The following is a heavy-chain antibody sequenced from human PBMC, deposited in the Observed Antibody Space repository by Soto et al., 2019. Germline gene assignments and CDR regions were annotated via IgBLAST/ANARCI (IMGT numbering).Heavy chain of an antibody. CDR2: ISAYNGNT. CDR3: ARDRQDIVVVVAAIAAGDAFAI. J-gene: IGHJ3*02. CDR1: GYTFTSYG. D-gene: IGHD2-15*01. V-gene: IGHV1-18*01. Sequence: ASVKVSCKASGYTFTSYGGSWVRQAPGQGIEWMGWISAYNGNTNYAQNLQGRVTMTTDTSTSTAYMELRSLRSDDTAVYYCARDRQDIVVVVAAIAAGDAFAIWAQATFVTVSS.